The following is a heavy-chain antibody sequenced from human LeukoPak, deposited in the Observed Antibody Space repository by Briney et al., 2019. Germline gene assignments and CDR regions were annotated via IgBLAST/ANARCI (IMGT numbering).Heavy chain of an antibody. CDR2: ISSNGGST. D-gene: IGHD2-15*01. CDR1: GFTFSSYA. CDR3: ARKISCMDV. V-gene: IGHV3-64*01. Sequence: GGSLRLSCAASGFTFSSYAMHWVRQAPGKGLEYVSAISSNGGSTYYANSVKGRFTISRDNAKNSLYLQMNSLRAEDTAVYYCARKISCMDVWGKGTTVTVSS. J-gene: IGHJ6*03.